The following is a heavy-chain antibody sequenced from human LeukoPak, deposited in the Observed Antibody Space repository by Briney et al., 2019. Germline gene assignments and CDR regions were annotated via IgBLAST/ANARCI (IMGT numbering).Heavy chain of an antibody. CDR1: GYTFTDYY. Sequence: ASVKVSCKASGYTFTDYYMHWVRQAPGQGLEWMGIINPSGGSTSYAQKFQGRVTITADKSTSTAYMELSSLRSEDTAVYYCATPLKLGGGPLAGTRYFQHWGQGTLVTVSS. CDR3: ATPLKLGGGPLAGTRYFQH. V-gene: IGHV1-46*01. D-gene: IGHD6-19*01. J-gene: IGHJ1*01. CDR2: INPSGGST.